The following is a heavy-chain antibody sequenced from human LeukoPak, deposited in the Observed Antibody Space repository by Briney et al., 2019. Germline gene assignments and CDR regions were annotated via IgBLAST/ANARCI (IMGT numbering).Heavy chain of an antibody. J-gene: IGHJ4*02. CDR1: GGSIGSGGYY. CDR2: IYYSGST. D-gene: IGHD4-17*01. V-gene: IGHV4-31*03. Sequence: SQTLSLTYTVSGGSIGSGGYYSSWIRQHPGKGPEWIGDIYYSGSTYYNPSLKSRVTISVDTSKNQFSLKLSSVTAADTAVYYCARQSRDYGDYTIQYFDSWGRGTLVTVSS. CDR3: ARQSRDYGDYTIQYFDS.